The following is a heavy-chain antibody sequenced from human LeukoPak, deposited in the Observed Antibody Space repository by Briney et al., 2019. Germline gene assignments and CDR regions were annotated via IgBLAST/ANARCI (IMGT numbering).Heavy chain of an antibody. V-gene: IGHV4-34*01. CDR3: ARGTRKGYCSGGSCSQGVDY. CDR2: INHSGST. J-gene: IGHJ4*02. D-gene: IGHD2-15*01. CDR1: GGSFSGYY. Sequence: SETLSLXCAVYGGSFSGYYWSWIRQPPGKGLEWIGEINHSGSTNYNPSLKSRVTISVDTSKNQFSLKLSSVTAADTAVYYCARGTRKGYCSGGSCSQGVDYWGQGTLVTVSS.